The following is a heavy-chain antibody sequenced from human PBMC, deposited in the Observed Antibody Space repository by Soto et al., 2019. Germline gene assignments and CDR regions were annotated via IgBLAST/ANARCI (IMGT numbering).Heavy chain of an antibody. CDR3: ASPQAHGDYTRSSRYLDI. CDR1: VGTVTTDA. D-gene: IGHD3-3*01. V-gene: IGHV1-69*01. J-gene: IGHJ2*01. CDR2: IIPIFATA. Sequence: ASDXVSFKSSVGTVTTDAGTGCLQAPGQGLEGMGGIIPIFATANYAQKFQGRVTITADESTRTAHLELRSLRSEETAVYFCASPQAHGDYTRSSRYLDIWGRGTLVTVSS.